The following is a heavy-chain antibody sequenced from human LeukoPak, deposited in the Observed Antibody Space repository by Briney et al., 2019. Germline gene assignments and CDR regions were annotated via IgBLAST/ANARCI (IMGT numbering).Heavy chain of an antibody. CDR1: GGTFSSYA. CDR2: INAGNGNT. CDR3: ARDYYGSGSYFEYNWFDP. V-gene: IGHV1-3*01. D-gene: IGHD3-10*01. J-gene: IGHJ5*02. Sequence: ASVKVSCTASGGTFSSYAISWVRQAPGQRLEWMGWINAGNGNTKYSQKFQGRVTITRDTSASTAYTELSSLRSEDTAVYYCARDYYGSGSYFEYNWFDPWGQGTLVTVSS.